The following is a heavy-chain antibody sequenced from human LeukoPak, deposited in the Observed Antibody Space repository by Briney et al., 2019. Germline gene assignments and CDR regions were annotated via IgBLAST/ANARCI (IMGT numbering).Heavy chain of an antibody. V-gene: IGHV5-51*01. CDR1: GYSFTTYW. CDR3: ARRDAYRYFFDY. CDR2: IYPGDSDT. J-gene: IGHJ4*02. D-gene: IGHD3-16*01. Sequence: GESLKISCKGSGYSFTTYWIAWVRQMPGKGLEWMGIIYPGDSDTRYSPSFQGQVTISADKSISTAYQQWSSLKASDTAMYYCARRDAYRYFFDYWGQGTLVTVSS.